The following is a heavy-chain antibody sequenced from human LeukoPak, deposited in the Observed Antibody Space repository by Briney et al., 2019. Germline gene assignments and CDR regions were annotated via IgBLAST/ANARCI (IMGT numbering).Heavy chain of an antibody. CDR1: GFTFSSYG. Sequence: GRSLRLSCAASGFTFSSYGMHWVRQAPGKGLEWVAVISYDGSNKYYADSVKGRFTISRDNSKNTLYLQMNSLRAEDTAVYYCARVPYSSSWYKDYYGMDVWGQGTTVTVSS. CDR2: ISYDGSNK. CDR3: ARVPYSSSWYKDYYGMDV. V-gene: IGHV3-30*03. D-gene: IGHD6-13*01. J-gene: IGHJ6*02.